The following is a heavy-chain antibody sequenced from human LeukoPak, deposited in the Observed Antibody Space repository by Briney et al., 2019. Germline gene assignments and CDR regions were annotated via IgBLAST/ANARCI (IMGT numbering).Heavy chain of an antibody. CDR1: GFTFSDYY. CDR3: ARALTYYYGSGSTG. D-gene: IGHD3-10*01. CDR2: ISSSGSTI. J-gene: IGHJ4*02. Sequence: GGSLRLSCAASGFTFSDYYMSWIRQAPGKGLEWVSYISSSGSTIYYADSVKGRLTISRDNAKNSLYLQMNSLRAEDTAVYYCARALTYYYGSGSTGWGQGTLVTVSS. V-gene: IGHV3-11*01.